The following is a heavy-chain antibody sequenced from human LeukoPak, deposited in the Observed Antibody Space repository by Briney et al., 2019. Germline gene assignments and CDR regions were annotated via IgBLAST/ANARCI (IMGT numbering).Heavy chain of an antibody. CDR2: INSDGSST. CDR3: AKREYSSSEFDY. Sequence: GGSLRLSCAASGFTFSSYWMHWVRQAPGKGLVWVSRINSDGSSTSYADSVKGRFTISRDNAKNTLYLQMNSLRAEDTAVYYCAKREYSSSEFDYWGQGTLVTVSS. V-gene: IGHV3-74*01. J-gene: IGHJ4*02. CDR1: GFTFSSYW. D-gene: IGHD6-6*01.